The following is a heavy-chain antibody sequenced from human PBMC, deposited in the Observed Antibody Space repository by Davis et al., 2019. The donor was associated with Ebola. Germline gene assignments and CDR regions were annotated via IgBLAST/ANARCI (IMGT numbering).Heavy chain of an antibody. D-gene: IGHD2-15*01. V-gene: IGHV1-8*01. CDR3: AIIVDPLVWELVDV. CDR2: MNPNSENT. Sequence: AASVKVSCKASGYTFTTYDIHWVRQATGQGLEWMGWMNPNSENTGYAQKFQGRATMTRDTSASTAYMELRSLRSQDTAVYYCAIIVDPLVWELVDVWGQGTTVIVSS. J-gene: IGHJ6*02. CDR1: GYTFTTYD.